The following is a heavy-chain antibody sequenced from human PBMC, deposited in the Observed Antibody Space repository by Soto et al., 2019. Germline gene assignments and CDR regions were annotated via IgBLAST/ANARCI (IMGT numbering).Heavy chain of an antibody. V-gene: IGHV3-23*01. CDR3: AKDRLDIDLVTLYYGMDV. D-gene: IGHD5-12*01. J-gene: IGHJ6*04. CDR2: ISGSGGST. Sequence: GGSLRLSCAASRFTFSSHAMSCVRQAPGKGLEWVSAISGSGGSTYYADSVKGRFTISRDNSKNTLYLQMNSLRAEDTAVYYCAKDRLDIDLVTLYYGMDVCGKGTTVTV. CDR1: RFTFSSHA.